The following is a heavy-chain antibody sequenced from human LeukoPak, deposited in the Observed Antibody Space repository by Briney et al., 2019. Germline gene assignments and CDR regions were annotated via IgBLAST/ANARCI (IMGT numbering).Heavy chain of an antibody. V-gene: IGHV3-23*01. J-gene: IGHJ4*02. CDR2: INGGGDTT. CDR1: GFTFVSYA. CDR3: AKALDTYGYRRFAF. Sequence: GGSLRLSCAASGFTFVSYAMTWVRQAPGKGLEWVSAINGGGDTTYYADSVKGRFIISRDKSKNTMYLQMNSLRAEDTALYYCAKALDTYGYRRFAFGGQGTLVTVSS. D-gene: IGHD5-18*01.